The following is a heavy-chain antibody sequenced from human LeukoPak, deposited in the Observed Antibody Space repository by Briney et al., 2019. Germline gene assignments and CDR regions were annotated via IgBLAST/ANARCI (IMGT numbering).Heavy chain of an antibody. Sequence: SETLSLTCTVSGGSISSSSYYWGWIRQPPGKGLEWTGSIYYSGSTYYNPSLKSRVTISVDTSKNQFSLKLSSVTAADTAVYYCARGISSGYYYSSWYFDYWGQGTLVTVSS. CDR1: GGSISSSSYY. CDR2: IYYSGST. D-gene: IGHD3-22*01. CDR3: ARGISSGYYYSSWYFDY. V-gene: IGHV4-39*07. J-gene: IGHJ4*02.